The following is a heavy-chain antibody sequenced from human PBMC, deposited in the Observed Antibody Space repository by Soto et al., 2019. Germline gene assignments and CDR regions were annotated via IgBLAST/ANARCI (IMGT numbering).Heavy chain of an antibody. V-gene: IGHV3-21*01. Sequence: GGSLRLSCAASGFTFSSYSMNWVRQAPGKGLEWVSSISSSSSYIYYADSVKGRFTISRDNAKNSLYLQMNSLRAEDTAVYYCARGLHDSSGYTPDYWGQGTLVTVSS. CDR1: GFTFSSYS. J-gene: IGHJ4*02. D-gene: IGHD3-22*01. CDR3: ARGLHDSSGYTPDY. CDR2: ISSSSSYI.